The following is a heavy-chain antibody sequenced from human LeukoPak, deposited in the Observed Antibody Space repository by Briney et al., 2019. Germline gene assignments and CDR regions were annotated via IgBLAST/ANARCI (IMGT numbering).Heavy chain of an antibody. CDR2: IYYSGST. J-gene: IGHJ5*02. V-gene: IGHV4-59*02. Sequence: PGGSLRLSCAASGFTVSSNYMSWVRQAPGKGLEWIGYIYYSGSTYYNPSLKSRVTMSVDTSKNQFSLKLSSVTAADTAVYYCARGSPYDSSGYYFNWFDPWGQGTLVTVSS. CDR3: ARGSPYDSSGYYFNWFDP. D-gene: IGHD3-22*01. CDR1: GFTVSSNY.